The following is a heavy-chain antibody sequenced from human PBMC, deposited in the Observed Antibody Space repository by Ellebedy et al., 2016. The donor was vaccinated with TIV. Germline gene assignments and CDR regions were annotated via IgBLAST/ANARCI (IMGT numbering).Heavy chain of an antibody. CDR3: ARDGMTGLDY. CDR2: INPSGGSA. J-gene: IGHJ4*02. V-gene: IGHV1-46*04. Sequence: ASVKVSCKASGYTFTSYSMRWVRQAPGQGLEWMGIINPSGGSASYAQKLQGRVTMTRDTSTRTVYMELSRLRFEDTAVYYCARDGMTGLDYWGQGTLVTVSS. CDR1: GYTFTSYS. D-gene: IGHD3-9*01.